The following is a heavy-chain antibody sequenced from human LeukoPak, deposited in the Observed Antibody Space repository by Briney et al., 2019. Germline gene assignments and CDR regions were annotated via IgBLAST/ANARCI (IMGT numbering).Heavy chain of an antibody. CDR1: GFTFSDYY. D-gene: IGHD5-18*01. J-gene: IGHJ4*02. Sequence: PGGSLGLSCAASGFTFSDYYMSWIRQAPGKGLEWVSYISSSSSYTNYADSVQGRFTISRENAKNSLYLQMNSLRAEDTAVYYCAKSAGQPGHSYGFSYWGQGTPVTVSS. CDR3: AKSAGQPGHSYGFSY. CDR2: ISSSSSYT. V-gene: IGHV3-11*06.